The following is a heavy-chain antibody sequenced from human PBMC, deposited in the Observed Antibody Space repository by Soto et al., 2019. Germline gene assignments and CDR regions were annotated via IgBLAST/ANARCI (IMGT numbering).Heavy chain of an antibody. CDR1: GYTFTDYY. CDR3: AKDSNIVVVARGKGGMDV. Sequence: ASVKISCKGSGYTFTDYYIHWVRQAPGQGLEWMGWINPNSGGTNYAQKFQGRVTMTRVTSISTAYMELRSLRSDDTALYYCAKDSNIVVVARGKGGMDVWGKETKFTVS. D-gene: IGHD2-2*01. CDR2: INPNSGGT. V-gene: IGHV1-2*02. J-gene: IGHJ6*04.